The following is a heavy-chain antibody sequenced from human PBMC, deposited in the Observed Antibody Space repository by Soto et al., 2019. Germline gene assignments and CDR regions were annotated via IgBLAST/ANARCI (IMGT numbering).Heavy chain of an antibody. Sequence: SVKVSCKASGGTFSSYAISWVRQAPGQGLEWMGGIIPIFGTANYAQKFQGRVTITADESTSTAYMELSSLRSEDTAVYYCARDPLGEPYGVTYYYYYGMDVWGQGTTVTVSS. J-gene: IGHJ6*02. V-gene: IGHV1-69*13. CDR1: GGTFSSYA. CDR2: IIPIFGTA. CDR3: ARDPLGEPYGVTYYYYYGMDV. D-gene: IGHD4-17*01.